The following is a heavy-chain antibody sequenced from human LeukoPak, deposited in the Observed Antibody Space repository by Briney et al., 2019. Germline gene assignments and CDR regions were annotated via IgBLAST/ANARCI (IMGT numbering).Heavy chain of an antibody. J-gene: IGHJ4*02. V-gene: IGHV3-21*01. D-gene: IGHD5-24*01. CDR3: ARDGWFRGLQKSGNFDY. CDR2: ISSSSSYI. Sequence: GGSLRLSCAASGYTFSSYSMNWVRQAPGKGLEWVSSISSSSSYIYYADSVKGRFTISRDNAKNSLYLQMNSLRAEDTAVCYCARDGWFRGLQKSGNFDYWGQGTLVTVSS. CDR1: GYTFSSYS.